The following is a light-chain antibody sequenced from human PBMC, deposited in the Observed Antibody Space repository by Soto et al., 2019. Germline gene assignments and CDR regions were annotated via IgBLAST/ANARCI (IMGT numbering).Light chain of an antibody. CDR3: QQYHSYSWT. V-gene: IGKV1-5*01. J-gene: IGKJ1*01. Sequence: DIQMTQSPSTLSASVGDRVTITCRASQSVSNWLAWYQQKPGKAPELLIYDASSLESGVPSRFSGSGSGTEFTLTISGLQPDDFATYFCQQYHSYSWTFGQGIKVEIK. CDR2: DAS. CDR1: QSVSNW.